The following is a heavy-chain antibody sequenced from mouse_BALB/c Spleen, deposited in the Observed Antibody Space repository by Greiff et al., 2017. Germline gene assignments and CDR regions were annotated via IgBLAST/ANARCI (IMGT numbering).Heavy chain of an antibody. J-gene: IGHJ2*01. CDR1: GFNIKDTY. Sequence: VQLQQSGAELVKPGASVKLSCTASGFNIKDTYMHWVKQRPEQGLEWIGRFDPANGNTKYDPKFQGKATITADTSSNTAYLQLSSLTSEDTAVYYCAPTYGYGYWGQGTTLTVSS. D-gene: IGHD1-2*01. CDR3: APTYGYGY. V-gene: IGHV14-3*02. CDR2: FDPANGNT.